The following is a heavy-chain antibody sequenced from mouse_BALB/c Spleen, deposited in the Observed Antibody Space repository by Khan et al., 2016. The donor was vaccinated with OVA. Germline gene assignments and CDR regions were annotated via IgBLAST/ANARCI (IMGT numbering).Heavy chain of an antibody. Sequence: VQLQQSGAELARPGASVKLSCKASGYNFTDHHINWVMQKPGQGLEWIGEIYPGSGNIYYNEKFKGKATLTADKSSSTAYLHLSSLTSEDSAVYFCTRRVLYYALDYWGQGTSVTVSS. CDR3: TRRVLYYALDY. V-gene: IGHV1-77*01. J-gene: IGHJ4*01. CDR2: IYPGSGNI. CDR1: GYNFTDHH.